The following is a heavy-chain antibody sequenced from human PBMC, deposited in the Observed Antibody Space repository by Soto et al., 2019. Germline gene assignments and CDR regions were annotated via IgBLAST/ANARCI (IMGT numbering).Heavy chain of an antibody. CDR3: ARDNSRTFPAAPGDKKSDSLGYGWVRPFDQ. Sequence: SVKVSCKESGIRKINHYVHWVRQEKEQGPEWMGVINPAGSVTVYALKLQDRVTVTRDTSTSTVYMELNSLTSEDTAIYYCARDNSRTFPAAPGDKKSDSLGYGWVRPFDQWGLGTLVTVSS. J-gene: IGHJ4*02. D-gene: IGHD6-13*01. V-gene: IGHV1-46*03. CDR1: GIRKINHY. CDR2: INPAGSVT.